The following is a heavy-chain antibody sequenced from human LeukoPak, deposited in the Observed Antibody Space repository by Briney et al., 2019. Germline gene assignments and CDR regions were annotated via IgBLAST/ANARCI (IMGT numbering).Heavy chain of an antibody. CDR1: GGTFSSYA. D-gene: IGHD6-19*01. CDR3: ARDYPGYSSGWY. V-gene: IGHV1-69*05. J-gene: IGHJ4*02. Sequence: ASVKVSCKASGGTFSSYAISWVRQAPGQGLEWMGGIIPIFGTANYAQKFQGRVTITTDESTSTAYMELSSLRSEDTAVYYCARDYPGYSSGWYWGQGTLVTVSS. CDR2: IIPIFGTA.